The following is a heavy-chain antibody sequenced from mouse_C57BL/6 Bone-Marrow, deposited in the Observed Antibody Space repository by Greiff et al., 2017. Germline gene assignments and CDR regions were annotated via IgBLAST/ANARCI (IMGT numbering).Heavy chain of an antibody. V-gene: IGHV15-2*01. J-gene: IGHJ3*01. CDR2: ILPSIGRT. CDR1: DSEVFPIAY. CDR3: AREGKFITTVPFAY. Sequence: QVQLQQSGSELRSPGSSVKLSCKDFDSEVFPIAYMSWVRQKPGHGFEWIGGILPSIGRTIYGEKFEDKATLDADTLSNTAYLEINSLTSEDSANYDCAREGKFITTVPFAYWGQGTLVTVSA. D-gene: IGHD1-1*01.